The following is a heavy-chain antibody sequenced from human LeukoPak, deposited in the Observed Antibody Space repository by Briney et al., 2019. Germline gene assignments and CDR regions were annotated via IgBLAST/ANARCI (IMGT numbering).Heavy chain of an antibody. CDR3: TRDDVSASVTTDYYYYGMDV. J-gene: IGHJ6*02. V-gene: IGHV3-49*04. Sequence: GGSLRLSCTASGFTFGDYAMSWVRQAPGKGLEWVGFIRSKAYGGTTEYAASVKGRFTISRDDSKSIAYLQMNSLKTEDTAVYYCTRDDVSASVTTDYYYYGMDVWGQGTTVTVSS. CDR2: IRSKAYGGTT. CDR1: GFTFGDYA. D-gene: IGHD4-17*01.